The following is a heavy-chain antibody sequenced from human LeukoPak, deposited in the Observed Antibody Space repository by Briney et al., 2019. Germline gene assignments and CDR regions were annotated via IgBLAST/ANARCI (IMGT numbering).Heavy chain of an antibody. D-gene: IGHD3-16*02. CDR1: GFTFSSYW. CDR2: INSDGSST. J-gene: IGHJ6*02. CDR3: ARVTYYDYVWGSYRYPYYYYGMDV. Sequence: GGSLRLSCAASGFTFSSYWMHWVRQAPGKGLVWVSRINSDGSSTSYADSVKGRFTISRDNAKNTLYLQMNSLRAEDTAVYYCARVTYYDYVWGSYRYPYYYYGMDVWGQGTTVTVSS. V-gene: IGHV3-74*01.